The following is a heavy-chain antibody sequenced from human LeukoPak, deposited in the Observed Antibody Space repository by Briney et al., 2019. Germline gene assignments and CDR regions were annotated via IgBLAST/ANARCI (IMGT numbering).Heavy chain of an antibody. CDR1: GFTFSSYA. V-gene: IGHV3-23*01. Sequence: GGSLRLSCAGSGFTFSSYAMGWVRQAPGKGLEWVSAISHSSSDTYYADSVKGRFTISRDNSKNTLYLQMNSLRAEDTAVYYCAKDQEEWLVLVADYFDYWGQGTLVTVSS. D-gene: IGHD6-19*01. J-gene: IGHJ4*02. CDR2: ISHSSSDT. CDR3: AKDQEEWLVLVADYFDY.